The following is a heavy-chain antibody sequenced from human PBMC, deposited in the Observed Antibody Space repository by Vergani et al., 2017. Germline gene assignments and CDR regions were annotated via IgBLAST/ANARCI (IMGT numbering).Heavy chain of an antibody. CDR2: ISSSSSYI. J-gene: IGHJ6*02. CDR3: AREFKMIVVVPAGDYYYGMDV. V-gene: IGHV3-11*06. Sequence: QVQLVESGGGLVKPGGSLRLSCAASGFTFSDYYMSWIRQAPGQGLEWVSSISSSSSYIYYADSVKGRFTISRDNAKNSLYLQMNSLRAEDTAVYYCAREFKMIVVVPAGDYYYGMDVWGQGTTVTVSS. D-gene: IGHD2-2*01. CDR1: GFTFSDYY.